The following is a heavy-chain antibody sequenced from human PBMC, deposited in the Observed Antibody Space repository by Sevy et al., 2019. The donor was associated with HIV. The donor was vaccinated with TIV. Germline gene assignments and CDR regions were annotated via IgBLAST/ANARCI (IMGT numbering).Heavy chain of an antibody. CDR1: GFTFSSYG. V-gene: IGHV3-33*01. Sequence: GGSLRLSCAASGFTFSSYGMHWVRQAPGKGLEWVAVIWYDGSNKYYEDSVKGRFTISRENSKNTLYLQMNSLRAEDTAVYYCARARGPGYSSGWYDYWGQGTLVTVSS. D-gene: IGHD6-19*01. CDR3: ARARGPGYSSGWYDY. J-gene: IGHJ4*02. CDR2: IWYDGSNK.